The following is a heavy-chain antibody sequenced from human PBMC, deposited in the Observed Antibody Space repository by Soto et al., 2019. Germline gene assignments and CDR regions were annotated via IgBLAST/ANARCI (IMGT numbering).Heavy chain of an antibody. CDR1: GFTFSSYG. D-gene: IGHD3-22*01. CDR3: ARGIYDSSGYGAFDI. Sequence: GGSLRLSCAASGFTFSSYGMHWVRQAPGKGLEWVAVIWYDGSNKYYADSVKGRFTISRDNSKNTLYLQMNSLRAEDTAVYYCARGIYDSSGYGAFDIWGQGTMVTVSS. CDR2: IWYDGSNK. V-gene: IGHV3-33*01. J-gene: IGHJ3*02.